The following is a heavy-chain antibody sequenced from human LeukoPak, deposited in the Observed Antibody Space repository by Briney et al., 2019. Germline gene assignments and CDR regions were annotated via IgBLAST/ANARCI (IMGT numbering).Heavy chain of an antibody. CDR2: ISAYNGNT. V-gene: IGHV1-18*01. D-gene: IGHD6-13*01. J-gene: IGHJ3*02. CDR3: ARCIAAACDAFDI. Sequence: ASVKVSCKASGYTFTSYDINWVRQATGQGLEWMGWISAYNGNTNYAQKLQGRVTMTTDTSTSTAYMELRSLRSDDTAVYYCARCIAAACDAFDIWGQGTMVTVSS. CDR1: GYTFTSYD.